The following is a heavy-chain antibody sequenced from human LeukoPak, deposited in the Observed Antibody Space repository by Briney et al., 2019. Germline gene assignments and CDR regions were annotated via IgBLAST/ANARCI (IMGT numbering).Heavy chain of an antibody. V-gene: IGHV1-3*01. CDR1: GYTFTSYA. CDR2: INAGNGKT. Sequence: GASVKVSCKASGYTFTSYAMHWVRQAPGQRLEWIGWINAGNGKTKYSQKFHVRVTITRDTSASTAYMERRRLRSEDTAVYYCARVKDILTCYYRYFDYWGRGTLVTVSS. CDR3: ARVKDILTCYYRYFDY. J-gene: IGHJ4*02. D-gene: IGHD3-9*01.